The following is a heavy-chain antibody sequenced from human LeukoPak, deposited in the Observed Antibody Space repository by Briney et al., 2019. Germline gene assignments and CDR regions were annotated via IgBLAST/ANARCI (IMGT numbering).Heavy chain of an antibody. CDR2: IYHSGST. V-gene: IGHV4-38-2*01. J-gene: IGHJ4*02. Sequence: SETLSLTCAVSGHSISSDYYWGWIRQPPGKGLEWIGSIYHSGSTYYNPSLKSRVTILVDTSKNQFSLKLSSVTAADTAVYHCARAYRTIDYSGQGTLVTVSS. D-gene: IGHD1/OR15-1a*01. CDR3: ARAYRTIDY. CDR1: GHSISSDYY.